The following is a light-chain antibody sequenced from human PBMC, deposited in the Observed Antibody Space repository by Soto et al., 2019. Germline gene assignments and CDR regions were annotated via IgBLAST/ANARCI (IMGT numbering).Light chain of an antibody. CDR2: RDN. J-gene: IGLJ1*01. Sequence: QSVLTQPPSASGTPGQRVSISCSGSGSNIGSNTVNWYHHLPGAAPKLLIYRDNQRPSGVPDRFSGSKSGTSASLAIRGLQSEDEADYYCAAWDDNLDGFVFGTGTKVPS. V-gene: IGLV1-44*01. CDR3: AAWDDNLDGFV. CDR1: GSNIGSNT.